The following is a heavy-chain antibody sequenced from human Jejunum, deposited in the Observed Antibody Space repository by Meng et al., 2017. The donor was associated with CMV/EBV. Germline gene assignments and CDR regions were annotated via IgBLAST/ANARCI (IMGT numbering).Heavy chain of an antibody. Sequence: AYGFSFSGYNMNWVRQDPRKEMECIAYISTTGTRVSYADSVKGSFTIYSAHAKNSLSLQMNSLRVEDTATYFCAKVGSRYYFESWGQGLMVTVSS. D-gene: IGHD3-10*01. CDR3: AKVGSRYYFES. CDR1: GFSFSGYN. J-gene: IGHJ4*02. V-gene: IGHV3-48*04. CDR2: ISTTGTRV.